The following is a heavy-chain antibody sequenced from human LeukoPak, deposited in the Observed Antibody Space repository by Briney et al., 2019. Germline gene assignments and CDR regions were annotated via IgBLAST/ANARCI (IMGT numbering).Heavy chain of an antibody. CDR3: VKTMVTFGGLIRTDAFDI. CDR1: GFTFSTYG. CDR2: ISYDGSNK. V-gene: IGHV3-30*18. Sequence: GRSLRLSCAASGFTFSTYGMHWVRQAPGKGLEWVALISYDGSNKYYADSVKGRFTISRDNSKNTLYLQMSSLRPEDTAVYYCVKTMVTFGGLIRTDAFDIWGQGTLVTVSS. J-gene: IGHJ3*02. D-gene: IGHD3-16*01.